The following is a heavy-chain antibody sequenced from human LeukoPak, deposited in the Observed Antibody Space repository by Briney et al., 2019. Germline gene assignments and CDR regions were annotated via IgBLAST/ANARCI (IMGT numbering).Heavy chain of an antibody. J-gene: IGHJ5*02. D-gene: IGHD3-10*01. V-gene: IGHV4-34*01. CDR2: INHRGST. Sequence: SETLSLTCAVHGGSFSGYYWSWIRQPPGKGLEWIGEINHRGSTNYNPSLKSRVTISVDTSKNQFSLKLRSVTAADTAVYYCARRPRGVAKVNWFDPWGQGTLVTVSS. CDR3: ARRPRGVAKVNWFDP. CDR1: GGSFSGYY.